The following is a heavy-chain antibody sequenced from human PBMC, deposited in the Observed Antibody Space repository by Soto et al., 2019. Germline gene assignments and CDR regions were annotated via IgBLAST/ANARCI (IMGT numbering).Heavy chain of an antibody. D-gene: IGHD6-6*01. Sequence: GGSLRLSCAASGFTFDGYTMHWVRQAPGKGLEWVSLISWDGGSTYYADSVKGRFTISRDNSKNSLYLQMNSLRTEDTAVYYCAKGSSSSHYYYYYGMDVWGQGTTVTVSS. CDR1: GFTFDGYT. CDR2: ISWDGGST. V-gene: IGHV3-43*01. J-gene: IGHJ6*02. CDR3: AKGSSSSHYYYYYGMDV.